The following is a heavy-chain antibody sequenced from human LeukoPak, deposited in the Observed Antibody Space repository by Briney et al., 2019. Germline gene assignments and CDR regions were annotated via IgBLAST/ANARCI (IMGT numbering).Heavy chain of an antibody. CDR1: GFTFSSYD. CDR2: IGTAGDT. V-gene: IGHV3-13*01. Sequence: GSLRLSCAASGFTFSSYDMHWVRQATGKGLEWVSAIGTAGDTYYPGSVKGRFTISRENAKNSLYLQMNSLRAGDTAVYYCARGGYSPTGLFYFDYWGQGTLVTVSS. CDR3: ARGGYSPTGLFYFDY. D-gene: IGHD4-23*01. J-gene: IGHJ4*02.